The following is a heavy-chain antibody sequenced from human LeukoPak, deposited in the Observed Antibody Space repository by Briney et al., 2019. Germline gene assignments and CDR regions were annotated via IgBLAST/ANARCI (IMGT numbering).Heavy chain of an antibody. J-gene: IGHJ3*02. CDR1: GFTFSSYG. V-gene: IGHV3-48*04. Sequence: GGSLRLSCAASGFTFSSYGMTWVRQAPGKGLEWVSYISSSGSTIYYADSVKGRFTISRDNAKNSLYLQMNSLRAEDTAVYYCAREGANDAFDIWGQGTMVTVSS. CDR2: ISSSGSTI. CDR3: AREGANDAFDI.